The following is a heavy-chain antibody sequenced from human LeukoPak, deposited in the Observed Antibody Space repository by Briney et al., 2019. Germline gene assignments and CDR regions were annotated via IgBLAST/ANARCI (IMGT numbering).Heavy chain of an antibody. CDR3: ARGIDYYDSSGYYYPSDY. CDR2: ISSSGTTI. Sequence: PGGSLRLSCAASGFTFSDYYMSWIRQAPGKGLEWVSYISSSGTTIYYADSVKGRFTISRDNAKNSLYLQMDSLRAEDTAVYYCARGIDYYDSSGYYYPSDYWGQGTLVTVSS. V-gene: IGHV3-11*04. CDR1: GFTFSDYY. J-gene: IGHJ4*02. D-gene: IGHD3-22*01.